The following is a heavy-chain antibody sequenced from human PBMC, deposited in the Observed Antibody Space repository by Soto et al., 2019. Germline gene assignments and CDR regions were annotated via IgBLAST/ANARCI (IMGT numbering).Heavy chain of an antibody. J-gene: IGHJ3*01. CDR3: ARGDKGGFDL. Sequence: EVQLVESEGGLVQRGGSLRLSCAASGFTFNYYWMHWVRQAPGQGLVWVSHIHSDGSSTTYADSVKGRFTLSRDNAKNTLYLQMNSLRAEDTAVYYCARGDKGGFDLWGQGTMVTVSS. D-gene: IGHD2-21*01. CDR1: GFTFNYYW. V-gene: IGHV3-74*01. CDR2: IHSDGSST.